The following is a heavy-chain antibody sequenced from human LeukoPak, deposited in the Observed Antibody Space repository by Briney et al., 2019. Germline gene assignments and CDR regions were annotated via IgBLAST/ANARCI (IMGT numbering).Heavy chain of an antibody. J-gene: IGHJ5*02. CDR1: GGSISSYY. D-gene: IGHD1-14*01. V-gene: IGHV4-59*12. CDR3: ARGRPYNRGVPPWFDP. CDR2: IYYSGST. Sequence: SETLSLTCTVSGGSISSYYWSWIRQPPGKGLEWIGYIYYSGSTNYNPSLKSRVTISVDTSKNQFSLKLSSVTAADTALYYCARGRPYNRGVPPWFDPWGQETLVAVPS.